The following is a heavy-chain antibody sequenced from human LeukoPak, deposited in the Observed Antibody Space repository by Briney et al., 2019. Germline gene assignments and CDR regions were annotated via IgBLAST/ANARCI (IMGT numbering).Heavy chain of an antibody. CDR2: IIPILGIA. Sequence: ASVKVSCKASGGTFSSYTISWVRQAPGQGLEWMGRIIPILGIANYAQKFQGRVTITTDESTSTTYMELSSLRSEDTAVYYCARDLDIVGATEGGGLDYWGQGTLVTVSS. CDR1: GGTFSSYT. D-gene: IGHD1-26*01. V-gene: IGHV1-69*16. J-gene: IGHJ4*02. CDR3: ARDLDIVGATEGGGLDY.